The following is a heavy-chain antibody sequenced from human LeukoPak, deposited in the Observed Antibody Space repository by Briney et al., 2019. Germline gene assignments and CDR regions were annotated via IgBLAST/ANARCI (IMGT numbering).Heavy chain of an antibody. D-gene: IGHD1-26*01. CDR3: AEDISAGATTRRFFDF. V-gene: IGHV3-9*01. J-gene: IGHJ4*02. Sequence: GGSLRLSCAASGFTFDDYGMHWVRQAPGKGLEWVSGISWNSGSIGYADSVKGRFTISRDNAKNSLYLQMNSLRTEDTALYYCAEDISAGATTRRFFDFWGQGTLVTVSS. CDR2: ISWNSGSI. CDR1: GFTFDDYG.